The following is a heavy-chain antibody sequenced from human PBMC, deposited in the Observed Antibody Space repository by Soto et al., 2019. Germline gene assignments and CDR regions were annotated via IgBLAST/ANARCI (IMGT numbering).Heavy chain of an antibody. CDR2: ISSSNNYI. CDR1: GFTFSDYY. D-gene: IGHD2-2*01. CDR3: AREGYCSSTTCHYGMDV. V-gene: IGHV3-11*06. J-gene: IGHJ6*02. Sequence: GGSLRLSCAASGFTFSDYYMSWIRQAPGKGLEWVTFISSSNNYIQYADSVKGRFTVSRDNAKSSLFLQMNSLRAEDTAVYYCAREGYCSSTTCHYGMDVWGQGTTVTVSS.